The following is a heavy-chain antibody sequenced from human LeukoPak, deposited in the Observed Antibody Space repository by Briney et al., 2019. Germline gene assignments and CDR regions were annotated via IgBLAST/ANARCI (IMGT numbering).Heavy chain of an antibody. CDR1: GYTFTNYA. D-gene: IGHD6-19*01. CDR2: INTNTGNA. J-gene: IGHJ5*01. V-gene: IGHV7-4-1*02. CDR3: ARAVAGGNWFDY. Sequence: ASVKVSCKASGYTFTNYAMNWVRQAPGQGLEWMGWINTNTGNATYAQGFIGRFVFSLDTSVNTAYLQISSLKAEDTAVYYCARAVAGGNWFDYWGQGTLVTVSS.